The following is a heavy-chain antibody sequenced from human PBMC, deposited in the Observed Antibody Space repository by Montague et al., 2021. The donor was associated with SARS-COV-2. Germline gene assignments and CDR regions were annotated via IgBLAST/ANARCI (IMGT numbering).Heavy chain of an antibody. CDR1: VSSSSSY. J-gene: IGHJ6*02. CDR2: MYYSGYT. D-gene: IGHD3-3*01. CDR3: AGGRWGAGRGVIDYYYGMDV. Sequence: SETLSLTCTVSVSSSSSYWDCLRQLPGTGLEWMGRMYYSGYTYYNPSLQSRDTILGEPSKNQYSLMLIAVTAAATAVEYCAGGRWGAGRGVIDYYYGMDVWGQGTTVTVSS. V-gene: IGHV4-39*07.